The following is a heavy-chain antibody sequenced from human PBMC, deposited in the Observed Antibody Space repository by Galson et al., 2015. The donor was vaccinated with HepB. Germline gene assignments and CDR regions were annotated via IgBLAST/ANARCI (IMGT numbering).Heavy chain of an antibody. J-gene: IGHJ4*02. Sequence: SLRLSCAASGFTFSTYGMHWVRQAPGKGLEWVAVISYDGSNKYYADSVKGRFTISRDNSKNTLYLQMSSLRAEDTAVYYCAKDRSPVIIVGAPPDDYWGQGTLVTVSS. CDR3: AKDRSPVIIVGAPPDDY. CDR2: ISYDGSNK. CDR1: GFTFSTYG. V-gene: IGHV3-30*18. D-gene: IGHD1-26*01.